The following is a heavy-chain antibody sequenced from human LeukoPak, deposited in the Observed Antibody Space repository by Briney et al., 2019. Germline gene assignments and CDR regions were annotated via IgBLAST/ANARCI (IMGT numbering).Heavy chain of an antibody. CDR3: ARDRGPLRYDNWFDP. J-gene: IGHJ5*02. D-gene: IGHD3-10*01. V-gene: IGHV3-21*01. CDR1: GFTFSSYS. CDR2: ISSSSTYI. Sequence: PGGSLRLSCAASGFTFSSYSMNWVRQAPGKGLEWVSSISSSSTYIYYADSVKGRFTISRDNAKNSLYLQMNSLRAEDTAVYYCARDRGPLRYDNWFDPWGQGTLVTVSS.